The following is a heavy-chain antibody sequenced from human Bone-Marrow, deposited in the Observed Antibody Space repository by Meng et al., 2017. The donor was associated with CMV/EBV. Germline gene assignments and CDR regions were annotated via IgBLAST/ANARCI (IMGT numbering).Heavy chain of an antibody. CDR2: IIPILGIA. V-gene: IGHV1-69*10. Sequence: SVKVSCKASGGTFSSYAISWVRQAPGQGLEWMGGIIPILGIANYAQKFQGRVTITADKSTSTAYMELSSLRSEDTVVYYCASRGGAAAGMGAYWVQVTLVTVSS. CDR3: ASRGGAAAGMGAY. D-gene: IGHD6-13*01. CDR1: GGTFSSYA. J-gene: IGHJ4*02.